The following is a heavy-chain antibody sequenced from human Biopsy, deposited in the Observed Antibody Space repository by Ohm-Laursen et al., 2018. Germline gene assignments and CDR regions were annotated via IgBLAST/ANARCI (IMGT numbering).Heavy chain of an antibody. V-gene: IGHV4-59*01. CDR3: ARATNSTGGPYYSFYGMDV. D-gene: IGHD2/OR15-2a*01. CDR2: IYYSGST. J-gene: IGHJ6*02. Sequence: TLSLTCTVSGGSISSDYWSWIRQTPGKGLEWIGYIYYSGSTNYNPSLKSRVTISVDTSKNQFSLRLNSVTATDTAVYYCARATNSTGGPYYSFYGMDVWGQGTTVTVSS. CDR1: GGSISSDY.